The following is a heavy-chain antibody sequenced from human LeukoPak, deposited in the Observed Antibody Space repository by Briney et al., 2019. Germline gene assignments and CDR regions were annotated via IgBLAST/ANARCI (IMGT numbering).Heavy chain of an antibody. CDR3: AKGPSDSGRYYFHY. CDR1: GCTFTYYR. CDR2: ISYDGSNK. D-gene: IGHD3-10*01. J-gene: IGHJ4*02. Sequence: GGSLTLSCAPFGCTFTYYRMHWVRQAPGKGLEWVAVISYDGSNKYYAHSVKGRFTISRENSKNTLYLQMSSLRAEDTAVYYCAKGPSDSGRYYFHYWGQGTLVTVSS. V-gene: IGHV3-30*18.